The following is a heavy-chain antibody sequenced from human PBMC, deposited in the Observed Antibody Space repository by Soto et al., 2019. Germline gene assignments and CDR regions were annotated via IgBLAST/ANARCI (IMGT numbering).Heavy chain of an antibody. V-gene: IGHV4-31*03. Sequence: QVQLQESGPGLVMPSQTLSLTCTVSGGSISSGAYWSWLRQHPGKGLEWIGYIYYSGTTHYNPSLRSRLTISVDSSKNQFSLKVNSVTAADTAVYYCARAEYYGSGSYVFFDYWGQGTLVTVSS. D-gene: IGHD3-10*01. CDR3: ARAEYYGSGSYVFFDY. CDR2: IYYSGTT. J-gene: IGHJ4*02. CDR1: GGSISSGAY.